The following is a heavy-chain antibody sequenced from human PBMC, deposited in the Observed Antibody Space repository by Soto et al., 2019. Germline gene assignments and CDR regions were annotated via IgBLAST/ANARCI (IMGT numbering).Heavy chain of an antibody. J-gene: IGHJ4*02. D-gene: IGHD6-6*01. CDR1: GYTFTSYY. Sequence: ASVKVSCKASGYTFTSYYMHWVRQAPGQGLEWMGWISVYNANTKYAQKVQGRVTMSTDTSTSTACMELRSLRSDDTAVYYCARDGRVAARLPHDYWGQGTLVTVSS. V-gene: IGHV1-18*04. CDR2: ISVYNANT. CDR3: ARDGRVAARLPHDY.